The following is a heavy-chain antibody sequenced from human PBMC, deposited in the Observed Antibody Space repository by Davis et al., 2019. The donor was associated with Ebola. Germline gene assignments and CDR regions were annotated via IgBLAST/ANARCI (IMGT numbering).Heavy chain of an antibody. V-gene: IGHV3-33*01. CDR3: ARDLVATISDYYYYGMDV. CDR1: GFTFSSYG. Sequence: GGSLRLSCAASGFTFSSYGRHWVRQAPGKGLEWVAVIWYDGSNKYYADSVKGRFTISRDNSKNTLYLQMNSLRAEDTAVYYCARDLVATISDYYYYGMDVWGQGTTVTVSS. CDR2: IWYDGSNK. D-gene: IGHD5-12*01. J-gene: IGHJ6*02.